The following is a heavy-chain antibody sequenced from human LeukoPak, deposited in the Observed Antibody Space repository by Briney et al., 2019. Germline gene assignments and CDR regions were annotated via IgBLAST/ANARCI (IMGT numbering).Heavy chain of an antibody. J-gene: IGHJ4*02. CDR3: ARSPDLVYFDY. D-gene: IGHD3-9*01. CDR2: IYYSGST. V-gene: IGHV4-59*01. CDR1: GGSISSYY. Sequence: TSSETLSLTCTVSGGSISSYYWSWIRQPPGKGLEWIGYIYYSGSTNYNPSLKSRVTISVDTSKNQFSLKLSSVTAADTAVYYCARSPDLVYFDYWGQGTLVTVSS.